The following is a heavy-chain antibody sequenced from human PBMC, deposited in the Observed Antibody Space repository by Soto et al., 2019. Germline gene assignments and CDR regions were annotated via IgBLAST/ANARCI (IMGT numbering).Heavy chain of an antibody. V-gene: IGHV6-1*01. CDR1: GDSVSSNSAA. Sequence: SQTLSLTCAISGDSVSSNSAAWNWIRQSPSRGLEWLGRTYYRSKWYNDYAVSVKSRITINPDTSKNQFSLQLNSVTPEDTAVYYCARAGAGPYHAYYYYGMDVWGQGTTVTVSS. CDR3: ARAGAGPYHAYYYYGMDV. D-gene: IGHD2-2*01. J-gene: IGHJ6*02. CDR2: TYYRSKWYN.